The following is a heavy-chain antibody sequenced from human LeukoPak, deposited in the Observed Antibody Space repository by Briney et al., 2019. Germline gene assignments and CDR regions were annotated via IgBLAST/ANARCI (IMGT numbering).Heavy chain of an antibody. CDR1: GGTFSSYA. Sequence: AVNVSCQSSGGTFSSYAISWVRQAPGQGLEWMGGIIPIFGTANYAQKFQGRVTITADESATTAYMELSSLRSEDTAVYYCARHLYYDILTGYYYFDYWGQGTLVTVSS. CDR3: ARHLYYDILTGYYYFDY. D-gene: IGHD3-9*01. CDR2: IIPIFGTA. J-gene: IGHJ4*02. V-gene: IGHV1-69*01.